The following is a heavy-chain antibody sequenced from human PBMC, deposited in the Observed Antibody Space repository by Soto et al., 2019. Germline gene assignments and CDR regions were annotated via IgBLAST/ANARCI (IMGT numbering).Heavy chain of an antibody. CDR1: GGSISSGDYY. CDR3: ARSFRGYSGYERADFDY. V-gene: IGHV4-30-4*01. J-gene: IGHJ4*02. CDR2: IYYSGST. Sequence: QVQLQESGPGLVKPSQTLSLTCTVSGGSISSGDYYWSWIRQPPGKGLEWIGYIYYSGSTYYNPSLKSRVTISVDTSKNQFTLKLSSLTAADTAVYDCARSFRGYSGYERADFDYWGQGTLVTVSS. D-gene: IGHD5-12*01.